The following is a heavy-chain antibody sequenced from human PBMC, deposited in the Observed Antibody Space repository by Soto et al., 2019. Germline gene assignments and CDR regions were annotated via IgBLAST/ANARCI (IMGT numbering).Heavy chain of an antibody. V-gene: IGHV3-30*18. CDR2: ISYDGSNK. J-gene: IGHJ4*02. CDR3: AKDGGRGYSYGYSDY. Sequence: PGGTLRLSCAASGFTFSSYGMHWVRQAPGKGLEWVAVISYDGSNKYYAGSVKGRFTISRDNSKNTLYLQMNSLRAEHTAVYYFAKDGGRGYSYGYSDYWGQGTRGTVSP. D-gene: IGHD5-18*01. CDR1: GFTFSSYG.